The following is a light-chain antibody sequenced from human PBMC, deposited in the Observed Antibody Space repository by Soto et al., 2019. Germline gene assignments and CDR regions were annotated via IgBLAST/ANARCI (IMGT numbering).Light chain of an antibody. CDR1: SSDVGNYNY. V-gene: IGLV2-14*03. CDR3: NSYTSSSTYV. Sequence: ALTQPASVSGSPGQSIAISCTGTSSDVGNYNYVSWYQQHPGKAPKLMIYDVSNRPSGVSNRFSGSKSGNTASLTISGLQPEDEADYYCNSYTSSSTYVFGTGTKVTVL. J-gene: IGLJ1*01. CDR2: DVS.